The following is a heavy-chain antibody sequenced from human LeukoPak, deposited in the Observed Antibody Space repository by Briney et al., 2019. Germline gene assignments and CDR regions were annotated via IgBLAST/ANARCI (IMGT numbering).Heavy chain of an antibody. CDR3: ARATREYYYDSSGYGWGD. CDR2: IYHSGST. CDR1: GYSISSGYY. Sequence: SETLSLTCTVSGYSISSGYYWGWIRQPPGKGLEWIGSIYHSGSTYYNPSLKSRVTISVDTSKNQFSLKLSSVTAADTAVYDCARATREYYYDSSGYGWGDWGQGTLVTVSS. D-gene: IGHD3-22*01. V-gene: IGHV4-38-2*02. J-gene: IGHJ4*02.